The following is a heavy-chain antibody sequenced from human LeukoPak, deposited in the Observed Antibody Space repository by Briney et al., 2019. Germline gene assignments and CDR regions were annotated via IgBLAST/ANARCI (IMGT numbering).Heavy chain of an antibody. J-gene: IGHJ4*02. CDR1: GFTFSSYW. CDR2: INSDGSST. V-gene: IGHV3-74*01. Sequence: GGSLRLSCAASGFTFSSYWMHWVRQAPGKGLVWVSRINSDGSSTSYADSVKGRFTISRDNAKNTLYLQMNSLRAEDTAVYYCARERGARSKLPDYWGQGTLVTVSS. CDR3: ARERGARSKLPDY. D-gene: IGHD1-1*01.